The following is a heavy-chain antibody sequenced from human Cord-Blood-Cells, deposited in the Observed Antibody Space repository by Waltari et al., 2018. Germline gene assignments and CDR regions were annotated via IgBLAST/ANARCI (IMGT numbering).Heavy chain of an antibody. D-gene: IGHD3-3*01. CDR3: ASSQYYDFWSGYYTSPKYFQH. Sequence: EVQLVESGGGLVKPGGSLRLSCAASGFTFSSYSMNWVRQAPGKGLEWVSSISSCSSYIYYADSVKGRFTISRDNAKNSLYLQMNSLRAEDTAVYYCASSQYYDFWSGYYTSPKYFQHWGQGTLVTVSS. CDR1: GFTFSSYS. J-gene: IGHJ1*01. V-gene: IGHV3-21*01. CDR2: ISSCSSYI.